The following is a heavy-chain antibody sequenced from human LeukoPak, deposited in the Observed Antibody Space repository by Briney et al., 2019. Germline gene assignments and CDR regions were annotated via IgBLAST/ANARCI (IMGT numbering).Heavy chain of an antibody. Sequence: GESLKISCKGSGYNFPKSWIGWVRQMPGKGLEWMAIIYPDDSRTKYSPSFQGQVTISADRSINTAYLQWSSLRASDTAMYYCARHGGSYYSRSLGYGMDVWGQGTTVTVSS. CDR3: ARHGGSYYSRSLGYGMDV. CDR1: GYNFPKSW. J-gene: IGHJ6*02. D-gene: IGHD1-26*01. V-gene: IGHV5-51*01. CDR2: IYPDDSRT.